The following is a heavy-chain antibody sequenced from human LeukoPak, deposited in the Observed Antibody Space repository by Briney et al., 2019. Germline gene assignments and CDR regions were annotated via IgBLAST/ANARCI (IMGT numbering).Heavy chain of an antibody. Sequence: PGGSLRLSCAASGFTFSSYAMHWVRQAPGKGLEYVSAISSNGGSTYYANSVKGRFTISRDNSKNTLYLQMGSLRAEDMAVYYCARAGSSSWYGYFVVDYWGQGTLVTVSS. CDR1: GFTFSSYA. CDR3: ARAGSSSWYGYFVVDY. CDR2: ISSNGGST. D-gene: IGHD6-13*01. V-gene: IGHV3-64*01. J-gene: IGHJ4*02.